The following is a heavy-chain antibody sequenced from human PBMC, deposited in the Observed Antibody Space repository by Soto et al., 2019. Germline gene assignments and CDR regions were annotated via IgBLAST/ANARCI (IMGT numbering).Heavy chain of an antibody. CDR2: IIPIFGTA. CDR1: GGTFSSYA. D-gene: IGHD1-26*01. Sequence: ASVKVSCKASGGTFSSYAISWVRQAPGQGLEWMGGIIPIFGTANYAQKFQGRVTITADESTSTAYMELSSLRSEDTAVYYCARGGAGSPHPLDYWGQGTLVTVSS. V-gene: IGHV1-69*13. J-gene: IGHJ4*02. CDR3: ARGGAGSPHPLDY.